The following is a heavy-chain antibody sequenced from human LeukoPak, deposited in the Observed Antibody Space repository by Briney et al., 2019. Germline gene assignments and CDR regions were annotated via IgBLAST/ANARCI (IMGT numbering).Heavy chain of an antibody. D-gene: IGHD3-10*01. J-gene: IGHJ4*02. CDR2: ISSSSSYI. V-gene: IGHV3-21*01. CDR3: ARTTMVRGVMTY. CDR1: GFTFSSYT. Sequence: GGSLRLSCAASGFTFSSYTMSWVRQAPGKGLEWVSSISSSSSYIYYADSVKGRFTISRDNAKNSLYLQMNSLRAGDTAVYYCARTTMVRGVMTYWGQGTLVTVSS.